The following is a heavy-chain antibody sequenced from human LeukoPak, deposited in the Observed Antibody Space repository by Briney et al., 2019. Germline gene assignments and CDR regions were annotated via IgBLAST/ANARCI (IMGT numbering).Heavy chain of an antibody. CDR1: GFTFSSYV. D-gene: IGHD6-19*01. V-gene: IGHV3-23*01. J-gene: IGHJ4*02. CDR3: AKKAVAGD. Sequence: GGSLRLSCAASGFTFSSYVMSRVRQAPGKGLEWVSHISGTGGSTYYADSVKGRFTISRDNSKNMLYLQMNSLRAEDTAVYYCAKKAVAGDWGQGTLVTVSS. CDR2: ISGTGGST.